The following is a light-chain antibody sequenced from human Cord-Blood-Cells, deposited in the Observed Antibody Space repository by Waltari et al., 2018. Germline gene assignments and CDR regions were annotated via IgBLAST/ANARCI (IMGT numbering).Light chain of an antibody. CDR1: SSDVGGYNY. J-gene: IGLJ2*01. CDR3: CSYAGSVV. CDR2: DVS. V-gene: IGLV2-11*01. Sequence: QSALTQPRSVSGSPGQSVTISCTGTSSDVGGYNYVSWYQQHPGKAPKLMIYDVSKRPSVVPDRCSGSKSGNTASLTISGLQAEDEADYYCCSYAGSVVFGGGTKLTVL.